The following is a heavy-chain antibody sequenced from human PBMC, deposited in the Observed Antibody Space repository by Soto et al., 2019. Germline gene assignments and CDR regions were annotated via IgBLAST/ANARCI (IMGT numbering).Heavy chain of an antibody. Sequence: PSETLSLTCTVSGGSISSSSYYWGWIRQPPGKGLEWIGSIYYSGSTYYNPSLKSRVTISVDTSKNQFSLKLSSVTAADTAVYYCARCSGGSCYSFSPGSFDYWGQGTLVTVSS. CDR1: GGSISSSSYY. V-gene: IGHV4-39*01. D-gene: IGHD2-15*01. CDR3: ARCSGGSCYSFSPGSFDY. J-gene: IGHJ4*02. CDR2: IYYSGST.